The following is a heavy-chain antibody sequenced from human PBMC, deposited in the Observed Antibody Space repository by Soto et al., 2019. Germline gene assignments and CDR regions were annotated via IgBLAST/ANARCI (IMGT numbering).Heavy chain of an antibody. V-gene: IGHV3-73*01. CDR2: IRSKANSYAT. CDR1: GFTFSGSA. CDR3: TQLSAQRSN. Sequence: GGSLRLSCAASGFTFSGSAMHWVRQASGKGLEWVGRIRSKANSYATAYAASVKGRFTISRDDSKNTAYLQMTSLKTEDTAVYYCTQLSAQRSNWGQGTLVTVSS. D-gene: IGHD6-25*01. J-gene: IGHJ4*02.